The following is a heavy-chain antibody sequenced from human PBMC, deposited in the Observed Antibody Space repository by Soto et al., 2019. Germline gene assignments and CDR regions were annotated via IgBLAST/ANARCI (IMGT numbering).Heavy chain of an antibody. CDR1: GFTFSSYG. D-gene: IGHD5-12*01. V-gene: IGHV3-30*18. Sequence: QVQLVESGGGVVQPGRSLRLSCAASGFTFSSYGMHWVRQAPGKGLEWVAVISYDGSYKYYADSMKGRVTISRDNSINTLYVQMNSLRAEDTAVYYCAKEGSVVATTPDFDYWGQGTLVTVSS. J-gene: IGHJ4*02. CDR3: AKEGSVVATTPDFDY. CDR2: ISYDGSYK.